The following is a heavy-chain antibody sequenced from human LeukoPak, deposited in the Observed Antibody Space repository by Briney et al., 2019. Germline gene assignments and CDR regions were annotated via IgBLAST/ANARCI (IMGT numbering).Heavy chain of an antibody. Sequence: ASVKVSCKASGYTFTSYDINWVRQAPGQGLEWMGWMNPNSHNTDYVQKFQGRVTMTRNTSISTAYMELSSLRSEDTAVYYCARGGSSSSGFDYWGQGTLVTVSS. CDR2: MNPNSHNT. J-gene: IGHJ4*02. D-gene: IGHD6-6*01. CDR1: GYTFTSYD. CDR3: ARGGSSSSGFDY. V-gene: IGHV1-8*01.